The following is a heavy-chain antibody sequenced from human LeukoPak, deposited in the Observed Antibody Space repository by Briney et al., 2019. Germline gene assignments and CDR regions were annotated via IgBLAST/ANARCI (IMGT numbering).Heavy chain of an antibody. V-gene: IGHV4-59*01. CDR3: ARTRTYLDY. CDR1: GGSISGYY. D-gene: IGHD1-7*01. CDR2: ISDTGTS. J-gene: IGHJ4*02. Sequence: SETLSLTCIVSGGSISGYYCSWTRQPPGRGLEWIGYISDTGTSIYNPSLKNRLSMLVDTSKNHFYLNLTSVTAADTAIYYCARTRTYLDYWGQGALVTVSS.